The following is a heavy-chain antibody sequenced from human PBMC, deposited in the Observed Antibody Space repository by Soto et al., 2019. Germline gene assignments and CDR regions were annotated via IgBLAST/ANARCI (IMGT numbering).Heavy chain of an antibody. J-gene: IGHJ6*02. CDR3: ARDLRAARSYSYYGMDV. Sequence: QVQLVQSGAEVKKPGSSVKVSCKASGGTFSSYAISWVRQAPGQGLEWMGGIIPIFGTANYAQKFQGRVTITADESTSTAYMELSSLRSEDTAVYYCARDLRAARSYSYYGMDVWGQGTTVTVSS. D-gene: IGHD6-6*01. CDR2: IIPIFGTA. V-gene: IGHV1-69*01. CDR1: GGTFSSYA.